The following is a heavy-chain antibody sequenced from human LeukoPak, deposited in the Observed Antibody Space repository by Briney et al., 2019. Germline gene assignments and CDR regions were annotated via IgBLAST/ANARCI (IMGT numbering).Heavy chain of an antibody. CDR2: IYYSGST. V-gene: IGHV4-39*07. CDR1: GGSISSSSYF. CDR3: ARADSSSWYGGYFDY. Sequence: SETLSLTCTVSGGSISSSSYFWGWIRQPPGKGLEWIGSIYYSGSTSYNPSLRSRVTISVDTSKNQFSLKLSSVTAADTAVYYCARADSSSWYGGYFDYWGQGTLVTVSS. D-gene: IGHD6-13*01. J-gene: IGHJ4*02.